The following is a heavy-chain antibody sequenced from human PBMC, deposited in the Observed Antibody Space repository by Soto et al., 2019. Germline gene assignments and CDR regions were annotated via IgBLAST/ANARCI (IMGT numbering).Heavy chain of an antibody. CDR3: ARVHGSYVFEWFDP. V-gene: IGHV4-4*07. CDR1: GGSISSYY. Sequence: PSETLSLTCTVSGGSISSYYWSWIRQPAGKGLEWIGRIYTSGSTNYNPSLKSRVTMSVDTSKNKFSLKLSSVTAADTAVYYCARVHGSYVFEWFDPWGQGALVTVSS. J-gene: IGHJ5*02. D-gene: IGHD1-26*01. CDR2: IYTSGST.